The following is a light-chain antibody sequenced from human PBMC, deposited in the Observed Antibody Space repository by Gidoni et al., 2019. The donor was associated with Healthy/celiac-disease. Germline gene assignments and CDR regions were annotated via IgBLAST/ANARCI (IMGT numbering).Light chain of an antibody. Sequence: EIVITQSPATLSVSPGERATLSCRASQSVGSNLAWYQQIPGQAPRLLIYGASTRATGIPARFSGSGSGTEFTLTISSLQSEDFAVYYCQQYNNWPPLTFGGGTKVEIK. CDR1: QSVGSN. CDR3: QQYNNWPPLT. J-gene: IGKJ4*01. CDR2: GAS. V-gene: IGKV3-15*01.